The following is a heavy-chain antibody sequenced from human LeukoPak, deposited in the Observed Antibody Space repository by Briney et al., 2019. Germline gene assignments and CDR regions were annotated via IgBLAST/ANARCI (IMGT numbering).Heavy chain of an antibody. J-gene: IGHJ3*02. CDR1: GYTLTSYG. Sequence: ASVKVSCKASGYTLTSYGISWVRQAPGQGLEWMGWISAYNGNTNYAQKLQGRVTMTTDTSTSTAYMELRSLRSDDTAVYYCAREYYYDSSGYYLEPDAFDIWGQGTMVTVSS. V-gene: IGHV1-18*01. CDR3: AREYYYDSSGYYLEPDAFDI. CDR2: ISAYNGNT. D-gene: IGHD3-22*01.